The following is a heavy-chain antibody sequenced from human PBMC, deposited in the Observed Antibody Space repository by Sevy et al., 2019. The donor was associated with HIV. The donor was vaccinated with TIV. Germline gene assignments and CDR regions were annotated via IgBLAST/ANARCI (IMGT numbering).Heavy chain of an antibody. D-gene: IGHD1-26*01. CDR3: ARDGGYSIKWYPLY. CDR1: GFAFSTHA. V-gene: IGHV3-30-3*01. CDR2: ISFEGTGP. Sequence: GGSLRLSCAASGFAFSTHAMHWVRQAPGKGLEWVAVISFEGTGPFYAASVEGRFTISGDNSKIMLSLQINSLKPEDTAVYYCARDGGYSIKWYPLYWGHGTLVTVSS. J-gene: IGHJ4*01.